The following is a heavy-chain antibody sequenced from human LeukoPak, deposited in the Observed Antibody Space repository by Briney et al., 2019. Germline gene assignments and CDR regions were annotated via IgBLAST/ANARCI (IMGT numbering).Heavy chain of an antibody. D-gene: IGHD2-2*01. CDR3: ARIMEYCSSTSCYYGMDV. Sequence: SVKVSCKASGGTFSSYAISWVRQAPGQGLEWMGGIIPIFGTANYAQKFQGRVTITADESTSTAYMELSSLRSEDTAVYYCARIMEYCSSTSCYYGMDVWGQGTAVAVSS. CDR2: IIPIFGTA. V-gene: IGHV1-69*13. J-gene: IGHJ6*02. CDR1: GGTFSSYA.